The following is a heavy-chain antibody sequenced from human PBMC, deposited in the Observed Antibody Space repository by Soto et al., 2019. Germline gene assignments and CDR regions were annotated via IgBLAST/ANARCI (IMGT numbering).Heavy chain of an antibody. J-gene: IGHJ6*02. CDR3: SRPDRDSSYYRYSSLDV. CDR2: IRSRASGGTT. Sequence: SLRLSCTTSGFTFRDYGVSWCRQAPGKGPEWIGFIRSRASGGTTEYAASVEYRFSTSRDDSKSVAYLQMNSLKTEYTAVYFCSRPDRDSSYYRYSSLDVCGPGTTVTVYS. D-gene: IGHD6-13*01. CDR1: GFTFRDYG. V-gene: IGHV3-49*03.